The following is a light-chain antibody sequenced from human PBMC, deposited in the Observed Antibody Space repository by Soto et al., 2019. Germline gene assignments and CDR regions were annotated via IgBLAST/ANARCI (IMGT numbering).Light chain of an antibody. V-gene: IGKV3-15*01. Sequence: EIVVTQSPATLSVSPGERATLSCRASQSISSELAWYQQRPGQPPRLLIYGASTRATGVPDRFTGSGSGSDFTLTISGLQSEDFAVYYCQQGHNWPLTFGQGTRLEI. CDR1: QSISSE. J-gene: IGKJ2*01. CDR3: QQGHNWPLT. CDR2: GAS.